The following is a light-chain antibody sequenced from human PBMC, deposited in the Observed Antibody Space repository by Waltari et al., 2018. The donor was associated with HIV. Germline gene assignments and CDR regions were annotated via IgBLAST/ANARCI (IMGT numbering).Light chain of an antibody. CDR1: TGPVTTSHF. V-gene: IGLV7-43*01. J-gene: IGLJ3*02. CDR3: LLYFRGPSWL. Sequence: QTVVTQEASLTVSPGGTVTLTCASTTGPVTTSHFPARFQLRPGQGPRPLFYGTLNKHSWTPARFSGSLIGGKAALTRSGFQPEDEADYVGLLYFRGPSWLFGRGTRLTVL. CDR2: GTL.